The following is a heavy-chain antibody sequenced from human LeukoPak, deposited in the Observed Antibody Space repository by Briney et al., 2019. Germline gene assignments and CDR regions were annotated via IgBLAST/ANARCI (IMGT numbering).Heavy chain of an antibody. J-gene: IGHJ5*02. CDR3: ARGHVWFDP. Sequence: PGGSLRLSCAASGFTFSNYGMTWVRQAPGKGLEWVANIKQDGSEKYYVDSVKGRFTISRDNAKNSLYLRMNSLRAEDMAVYYCARGHVWFDPWGQGTLVTVSS. V-gene: IGHV3-7*05. CDR2: IKQDGSEK. CDR1: GFTFSNYG.